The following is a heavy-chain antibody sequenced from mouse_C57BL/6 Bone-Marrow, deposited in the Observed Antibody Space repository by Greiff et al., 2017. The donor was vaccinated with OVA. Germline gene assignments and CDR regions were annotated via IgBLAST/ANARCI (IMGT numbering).Heavy chain of an antibody. D-gene: IGHD1-1*01. J-gene: IGHJ2*01. Sequence: VQLQQSDAELVKPGASVKISCKVSGYTFTDHTIHWMKQRPEQGLEWIGYIYPRDGSTKYNEKFKGKATLTEDKSSSTAYMQLNSLTSEDSAVYFCALITTVVARYFDYWGQGTTLTVSS. V-gene: IGHV1-78*01. CDR2: IYPRDGST. CDR1: GYTFTDHT. CDR3: ALITTVVARYFDY.